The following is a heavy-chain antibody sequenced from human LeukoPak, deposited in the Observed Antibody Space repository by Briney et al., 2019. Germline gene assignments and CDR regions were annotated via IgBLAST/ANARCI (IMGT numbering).Heavy chain of an antibody. J-gene: IGHJ4*02. CDR2: IYYSGST. CDR3: ARVSVIFGTYYFDY. Sequence: SETLSLTCTVSGGSISSGDYYWSWIRQPPGKGLEWIGYIYYSGSTYYNPSLKSRVTISVDTSKNQFSLKLSSVTAADTAVYYCARVSVIFGTYYFDYWGQGTLVTVSS. V-gene: IGHV4-30-4*01. D-gene: IGHD3/OR15-3a*01. CDR1: GGSISSGDYY.